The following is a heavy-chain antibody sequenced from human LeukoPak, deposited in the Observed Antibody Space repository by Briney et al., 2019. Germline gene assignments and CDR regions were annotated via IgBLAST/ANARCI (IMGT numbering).Heavy chain of an antibody. CDR1: GGSISSGDYY. CDR3: ARGLMYYDISTGYYSGYWFDP. Sequence: SQTLSLTCTVSGGSISSGDYYWSWIRQPPGKGLEWIGYIYYSGSTYYNPSLKSRVTISVDTSKNQFSLKLSSVTAADTAVYYCARGLMYYDISTGYYSGYWFDPWGQGTLVTVSS. J-gene: IGHJ5*02. CDR2: IYYSGST. V-gene: IGHV4-30-4*01. D-gene: IGHD3-9*01.